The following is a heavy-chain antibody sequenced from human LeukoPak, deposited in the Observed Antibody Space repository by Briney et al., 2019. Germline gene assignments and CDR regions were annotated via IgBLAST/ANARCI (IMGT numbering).Heavy chain of an antibody. V-gene: IGHV3-30*18. CDR1: GFTFSSYG. D-gene: IGHD3-9*01. J-gene: IGHJ3*02. CDR2: ISYDGSNK. Sequence: GGSLRLSCAAPGFTFSSYGMHWVRQAPGKGLEWVAVISYDGSNKYYADSVKGRFTISRDNSKNTLYLQMNSLRAEDTAVYYCAKDPRRYFDWLFGAFDIWGQGTMVTVSS. CDR3: AKDPRRYFDWLFGAFDI.